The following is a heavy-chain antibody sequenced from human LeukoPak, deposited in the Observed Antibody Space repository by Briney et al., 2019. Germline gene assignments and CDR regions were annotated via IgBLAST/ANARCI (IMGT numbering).Heavy chain of an antibody. CDR2: VFYNGAT. V-gene: IGHV4-39*07. CDR3: AREWGAAAGFNWFDP. J-gene: IGHJ5*02. D-gene: IGHD6-13*01. Sequence: PSETLSLTCIVSGGSISSSIYYWAWVRQPPGKGGEWIGSVFYNGATQYSPSLRSRATISIDTSANQFSLKLTSVTAADTALYYCAREWGAAAGFNWFDPWGQGTLVTVSS. CDR1: GGSISSSIYY.